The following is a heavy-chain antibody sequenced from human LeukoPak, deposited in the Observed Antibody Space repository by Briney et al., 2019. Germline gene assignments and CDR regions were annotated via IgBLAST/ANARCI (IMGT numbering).Heavy chain of an antibody. D-gene: IGHD1-26*01. CDR2: INWNSGSI. CDR3: TKARGSYDWDGFDI. J-gene: IGHJ3*02. CDR1: GFTFDDYA. V-gene: IGHV3-9*01. Sequence: GRSLRLSCAASGFTFDDYAMHWVRQPPGKGLEWVSGINWNSGSIGYADSVKGRFTISRDNAKNSLYLQMNSLRVEDTALYYCTKARGSYDWDGFDIWGQGTTVTVSS.